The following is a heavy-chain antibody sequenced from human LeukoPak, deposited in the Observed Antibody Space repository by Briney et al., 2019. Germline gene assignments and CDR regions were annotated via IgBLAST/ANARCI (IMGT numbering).Heavy chain of an antibody. CDR3: TTELRWDLSMRCN. V-gene: IGHV3-15*01. CDR1: GFTFDKTW. Sequence: PGGSLRLSCAASGFTFDKTWMGWVRQAPGKGLEWLGRIKSNSEGGTTDYAAPVKGRFTISRDNSKNVLFLQINSLTTEDTAVYFCTTELRWDLSMRCNWGQGTLVTVSS. CDR2: IKSNSEGGTT. D-gene: IGHD1-26*01. J-gene: IGHJ4*02.